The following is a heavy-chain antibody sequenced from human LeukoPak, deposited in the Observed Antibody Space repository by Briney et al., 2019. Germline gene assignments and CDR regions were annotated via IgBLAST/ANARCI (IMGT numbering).Heavy chain of an antibody. CDR2: INPNSGGT. CDR3: ARGGPALSGYSYGLVY. J-gene: IGHJ4*02. D-gene: IGHD5-18*01. CDR1: GYTFTSYD. Sequence: GASVKVSCKASGYTFTSYDINWVRQATGQGLEWMGWINPNSGGTNYAQKFQGRVTMTRDTSISTAYMELSRLRSDDTAVYYCARGGPALSGYSYGLVYWGQGTLVTVSS. V-gene: IGHV1-2*02.